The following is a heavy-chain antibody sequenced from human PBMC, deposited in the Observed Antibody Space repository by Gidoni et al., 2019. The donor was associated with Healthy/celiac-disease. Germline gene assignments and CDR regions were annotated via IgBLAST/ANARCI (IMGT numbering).Heavy chain of an antibody. CDR2: IKQDGSEK. Sequence: EVQLVESGGGLVQPGGSLRLSCAASGFTFSSYWMSWVRQAPGKGLEWVANIKQDGSEKYYVDSVKGRFTISRDNAKNSLYLQMNSLRAEDTAVYYCAREGDIVVVVAATYGMDVWGQGTTVTVSS. CDR1: GFTFSSYW. J-gene: IGHJ6*02. D-gene: IGHD2-15*01. V-gene: IGHV3-7*01. CDR3: AREGDIVVVVAATYGMDV.